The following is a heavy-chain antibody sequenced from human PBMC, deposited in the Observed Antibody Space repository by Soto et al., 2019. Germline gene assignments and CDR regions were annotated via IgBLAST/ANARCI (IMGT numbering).Heavy chain of an antibody. V-gene: IGHV4-39*02. J-gene: IGHJ5*02. CDR3: ARVGPWVPYYYDSSPYTFENWFDP. CDR2: IYHGGST. CDR1: GGSISSGYYY. Sequence: SETLSLTCSVSGGSISSGYYYWSWIRQPPGKVLEWIGIIYHGGSTYYNPSLNSRVTLSIDMTNNHVSLILNSVTAADTAVYYCARVGPWVPYYYDSSPYTFENWFDPWGQGTLVTVSS. D-gene: IGHD3-22*01.